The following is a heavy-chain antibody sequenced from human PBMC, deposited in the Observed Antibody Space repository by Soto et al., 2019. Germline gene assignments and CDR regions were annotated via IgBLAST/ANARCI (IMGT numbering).Heavy chain of an antibody. V-gene: IGHV1-8*01. CDR3: ARQQLLWFGELFIWFDP. J-gene: IGHJ5*02. D-gene: IGHD3-10*01. CDR2: MNPNSGNT. CDR1: GYTFTSYD. Sequence: QVQLVQSGAEVKKPGASVKVSCKASGYTFTSYDINWVRQATGQGLEWMGWMNPNSGNTGYAQKFQGRVTMTRNTSISTAYMELSSLRSEDTAVHYCARQQLLWFGELFIWFDPWGQGTLVTVSS.